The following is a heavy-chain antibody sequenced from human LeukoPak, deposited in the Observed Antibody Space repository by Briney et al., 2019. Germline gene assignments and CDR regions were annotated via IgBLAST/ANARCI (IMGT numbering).Heavy chain of an antibody. V-gene: IGHV3-23*01. CDR3: AKPAPYDYGDFLNWFDP. CDR2: ISGSGGST. D-gene: IGHD4-17*01. CDR1: GFTFSSYA. Sequence: PGGSLRLSCAASGFTFSSYAMSWVRQAPGKGLEWVSGISGSGGSTYYADSVKGRFTISRDNSKNTLYLQMNSLRVEDTAVYYCAKPAPYDYGDFLNWFDPWGQGTLVTVSS. J-gene: IGHJ5*02.